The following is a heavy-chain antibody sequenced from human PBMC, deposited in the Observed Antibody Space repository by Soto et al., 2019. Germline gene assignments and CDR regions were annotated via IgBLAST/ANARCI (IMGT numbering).Heavy chain of an antibody. CDR3: ARHHGPTTSENWFDP. CDR1: GFIFNNYA. D-gene: IGHD5-12*01. CDR2: IGDGGVDS. Sequence: GGSLRLSCAASGFIFNNYAMSWVRQAPGKGLEWVSSIGDGGVDSYYADYVKGRFTISRDNSKNSLYLQMNSLRAEDTAIYYCARHHGPTTSENWFDPWGQGTLVTVSS. J-gene: IGHJ5*02. V-gene: IGHV3-23*01.